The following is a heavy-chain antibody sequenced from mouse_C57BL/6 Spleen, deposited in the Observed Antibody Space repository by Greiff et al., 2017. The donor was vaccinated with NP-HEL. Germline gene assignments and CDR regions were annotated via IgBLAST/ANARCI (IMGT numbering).Heavy chain of an antibody. Sequence: VQLQQSGAELASPGASVKLSCKASGYTFTSYGISWVKQRTGQGLEWIGEIYPRSGNTYYNEKFKGKATLTADKSSSTAYMELRSLTSEDSAVYFCATIYYDYAWFAYWGQGTLVTVSA. CDR3: ATIYYDYAWFAY. D-gene: IGHD2-4*01. CDR2: IYPRSGNT. J-gene: IGHJ3*01. V-gene: IGHV1-81*01. CDR1: GYTFTSYG.